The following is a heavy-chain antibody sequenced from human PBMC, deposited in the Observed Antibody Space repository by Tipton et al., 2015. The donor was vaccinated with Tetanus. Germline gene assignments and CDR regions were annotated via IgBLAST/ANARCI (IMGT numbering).Heavy chain of an antibody. CDR1: GFIFSSYG. V-gene: IGHV3-33*01. CDR2: SWYDGTDK. CDR3: AREADCSGGSCFSGDFDN. Sequence: SLRPSCAASGFIFSSYGIHWVRQAPGKGLEWVAVSWYDGTDKYYADSVKGRFTISRDNSKNPLYLQMNSLRAEDTAVYYCAREADCSGGSCFSGDFDNWGQGTQVTVSS. J-gene: IGHJ4*02. D-gene: IGHD2-15*01.